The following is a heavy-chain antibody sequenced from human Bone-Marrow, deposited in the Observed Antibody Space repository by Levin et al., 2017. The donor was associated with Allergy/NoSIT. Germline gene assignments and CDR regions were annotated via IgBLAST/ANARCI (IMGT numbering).Heavy chain of an antibody. Sequence: PGGSLRLSCAASGFTFSSYSMNWVRQAPGKGLEWVSYISSSSSTIYYADSVKGRFTISRDNAKNSLYLQMNSLRAEDTAVYYCARAGVAAGTQSYFDYWGQGTLVTVSS. CDR3: ARAGVAAGTQSYFDY. V-gene: IGHV3-48*01. J-gene: IGHJ4*02. CDR2: ISSSSSTI. D-gene: IGHD6-13*01. CDR1: GFTFSSYS.